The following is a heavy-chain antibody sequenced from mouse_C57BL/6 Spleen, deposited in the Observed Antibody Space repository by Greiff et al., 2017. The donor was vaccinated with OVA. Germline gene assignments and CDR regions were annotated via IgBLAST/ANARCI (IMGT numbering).Heavy chain of an antibody. Sequence: EVQLQQSGGGLVKPGGSLKLSCAASGFTFSDYGMHWVRKAPEKGLEWVAYISSGSSTIYYADTVKGRFTISRDNAKNTLFLQMTSLRSEDTAMYYCARGTTVVATSMDYWGQGTSVTVSS. CDR2: ISSGSSTI. CDR3: ARGTTVVATSMDY. D-gene: IGHD1-1*01. J-gene: IGHJ4*01. CDR1: GFTFSDYG. V-gene: IGHV5-17*01.